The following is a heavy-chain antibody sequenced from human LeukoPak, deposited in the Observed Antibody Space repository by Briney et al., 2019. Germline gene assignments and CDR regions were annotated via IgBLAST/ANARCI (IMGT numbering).Heavy chain of an antibody. V-gene: IGHV1-18*01. CDR2: ISAYNGNT. D-gene: IGHD5-18*01. CDR1: GYTFTSYG. CDR3: ARDLNHGYSYGSLDY. J-gene: IGHJ4*02. Sequence: ASVKVSCKASGYTFTSYGISWVRQAPGQGLEWMGWISAYNGNTNYAQKLQGRVTMTTDTSTSTAYMELRSLRSDDTAVYYCARDLNHGYSYGSLDYWGQGTLVTVSS.